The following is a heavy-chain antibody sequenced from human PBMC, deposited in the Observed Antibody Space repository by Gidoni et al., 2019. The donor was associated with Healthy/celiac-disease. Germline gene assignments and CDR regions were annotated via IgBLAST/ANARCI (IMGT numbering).Heavy chain of an antibody. CDR3: ASTHGSGSYYNDLNHYYYYYYMDV. CDR1: GYSFTSYW. D-gene: IGHD3-10*01. CDR2: IDPSDSYT. Sequence: EVQLVQSGAEVKKPGESLRISCKGSGYSFTSYWISWVRQMPGKGLECMGRIDPSDSYTNYSPSFQGHVTISADKSISTAYLQWSSLKASDTAMYYCASTHGSGSYYNDLNHYYYYYYMDVWGKGTTVTVSS. J-gene: IGHJ6*03. V-gene: IGHV5-10-1*03.